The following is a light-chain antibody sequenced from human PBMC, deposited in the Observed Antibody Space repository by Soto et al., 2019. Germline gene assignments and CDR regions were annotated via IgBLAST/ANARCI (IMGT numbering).Light chain of an antibody. V-gene: IGKV3-15*01. CDR3: HHYETWPRT. Sequence: EIVMTQSPATLSVSPGERATLSCRASQSVSSNLAWYQQKPGEATRLLIYGASTRATGIPARFSGSRSGTEVSLIIFSLQSEDFAVYYCHHYETWPRTVGQGTKVEIK. CDR2: GAS. CDR1: QSVSSN. J-gene: IGKJ1*01.